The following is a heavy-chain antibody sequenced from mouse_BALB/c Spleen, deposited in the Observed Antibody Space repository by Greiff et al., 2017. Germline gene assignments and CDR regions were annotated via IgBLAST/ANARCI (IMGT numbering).Heavy chain of an antibody. CDR2: ILPGSGST. J-gene: IGHJ3*01. V-gene: IGHV1-9*01. D-gene: IGHD1-2*01. CDR1: GYTFSSYW. Sequence: QVQLQQSGAELMKPGASVKISCKATGYTFSSYWIEWVKQRPGHGLEWIGEILPGSGSTNYNEKFKGKATFTADTSSNTAYMQLSSLTSEDSAVYYCARSDYGYVRFAYWGQGTLVTVSA. CDR3: ARSDYGYVRFAY.